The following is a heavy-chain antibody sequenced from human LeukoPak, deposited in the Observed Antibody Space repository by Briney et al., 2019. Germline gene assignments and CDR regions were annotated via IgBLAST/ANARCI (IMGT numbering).Heavy chain of an antibody. D-gene: IGHD1-1*01. CDR3: ARVAKERVGGVYYFDY. Sequence: GGSLRLSCAASGVTFSEYDMHAGREATGKGREWVSAICTAGDTHYTGSVKGRFTISRENAKNSLYLQMNSLRAGDTAVYYCARVAKERVGGVYYFDYWGQGTLVTVSS. CDR1: GVTFSEYD. CDR2: ICTAGDT. J-gene: IGHJ4*02. V-gene: IGHV3-13*01.